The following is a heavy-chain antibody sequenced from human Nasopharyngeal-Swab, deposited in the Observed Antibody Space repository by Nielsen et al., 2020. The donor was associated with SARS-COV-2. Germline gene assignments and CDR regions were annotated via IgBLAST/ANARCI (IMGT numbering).Heavy chain of an antibody. CDR3: ARATYYDYVWGSYRPGAFDI. V-gene: IGHV4-34*01. Sequence: VRQMPGKGLEWIGEINHSGSTNYNSSLKSRVTISVDTSKNQFSLKLSSVTAADTAVYYCARATYYDYVWGSYRPGAFDIWGQGTMVTVSS. J-gene: IGHJ3*02. D-gene: IGHD3-16*02. CDR2: INHSGST.